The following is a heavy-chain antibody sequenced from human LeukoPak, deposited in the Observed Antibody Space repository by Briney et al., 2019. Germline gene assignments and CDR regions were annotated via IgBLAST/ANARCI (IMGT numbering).Heavy chain of an antibody. CDR1: GYSISSGYY. V-gene: IGHV4-38-2*02. Sequence: PSETLSLTCAVSGYSISSGYYWGWIRPPPGKGLEWIGSIYHSGSTYYNPSLKSRVTMSVDTSKNQFSLRLNSVTAADTAVYYCAREVVPAAIIYYYYYYMDVWGKGTTVTVSS. CDR2: IYHSGST. J-gene: IGHJ6*03. CDR3: AREVVPAAIIYYYYYYMDV. D-gene: IGHD2-2*01.